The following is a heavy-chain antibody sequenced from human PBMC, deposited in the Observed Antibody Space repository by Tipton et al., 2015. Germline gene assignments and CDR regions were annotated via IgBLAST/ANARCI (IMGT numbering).Heavy chain of an antibody. CDR2: IIPIFGTA. V-gene: IGHV1-69*05. D-gene: IGHD1-26*01. Sequence: QSGPEVKKPGSSVKVSCKASGGTFSSYAISWVRQAPGQGLEWMGGIIPIFGTANYAQKFQGRVTMTTDTSTSTAYMELRSLISDDTAVYYCARGGASTGGFAYWGQGTLVTVSS. CDR1: GGTFSSYA. CDR3: ARGGASTGGFAY. J-gene: IGHJ4*02.